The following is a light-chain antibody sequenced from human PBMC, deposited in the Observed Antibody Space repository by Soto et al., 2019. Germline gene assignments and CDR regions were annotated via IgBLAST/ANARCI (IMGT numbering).Light chain of an antibody. Sequence: EIVLRQSPGTLSLSPGERATLSCRASQSVSNKYVAWYQQKPGQPPRLLIDGASSRATGIPDRFSGSGAGTDFTLTISRLEPEDFAVYYCQQYGSSGTFGQGTKVDIK. CDR3: QQYGSSGT. J-gene: IGKJ1*01. CDR1: QSVSNKY. CDR2: GAS. V-gene: IGKV3-20*01.